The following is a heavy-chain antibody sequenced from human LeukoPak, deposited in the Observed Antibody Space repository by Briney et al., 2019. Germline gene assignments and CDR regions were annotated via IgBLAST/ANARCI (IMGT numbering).Heavy chain of an antibody. Sequence: SETLSHTCTVSGGSISSYYWSWIRQPPGKGLEWIGYIYYSGSTNYNPSLKSRVTISVDTSKNQFSLKLSSVTAADTAVYYCARAAGYYDSSGYYFDYWGQGTLVTVSS. CDR3: ARAAGYYDSSGYYFDY. CDR1: GGSISSYY. V-gene: IGHV4-59*01. CDR2: IYYSGST. J-gene: IGHJ4*02. D-gene: IGHD3-22*01.